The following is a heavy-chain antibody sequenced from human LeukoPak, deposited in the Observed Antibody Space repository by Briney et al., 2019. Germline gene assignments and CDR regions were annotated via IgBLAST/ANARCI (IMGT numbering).Heavy chain of an antibody. J-gene: IGHJ4*02. V-gene: IGHV4-34*01. CDR3: ARTIGYCSGGSCYTYDY. CDR2: INHSGST. Sequence: SETLSLTCAVYGGSFSGYYWSWIRQPPGKGLEWIGEINHSGSTNYNPSLKSRVTISVDRSKNQFSLKLSSVTAADTAVYYCARTIGYCSGGSCYTYDYWGQGTLVTVSS. D-gene: IGHD2-15*01. CDR1: GGSFSGYY.